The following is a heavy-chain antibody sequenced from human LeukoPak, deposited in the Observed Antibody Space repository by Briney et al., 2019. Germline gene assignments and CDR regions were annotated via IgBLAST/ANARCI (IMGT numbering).Heavy chain of an antibody. D-gene: IGHD5-18*01. CDR3: ARAIQLYYYGMDV. J-gene: IGHJ6*02. CDR1: GFTFSDYY. CDR2: IWYDGSNK. V-gene: IGHV3-33*08. Sequence: GGSLRLSCAASGFTFSDYYMSRVRQAPGKGLEWVAVIWYDGSNKYYADSVKGRFTISRDNSKNTLYLQMNSLRAEDTAVYYCARAIQLYYYGMDVWGQGTTVTVSS.